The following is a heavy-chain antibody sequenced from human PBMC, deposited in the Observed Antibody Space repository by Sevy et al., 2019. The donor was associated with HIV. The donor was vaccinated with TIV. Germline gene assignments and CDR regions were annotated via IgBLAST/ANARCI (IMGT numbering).Heavy chain of an antibody. D-gene: IGHD6-19*01. CDR1: GFTFSSYA. Sequence: GGSLRLSCAASGFTFSSYAMSWVRQAPGKGLEWVSAISSAAGGSTYYADSVKGRFTISRDKSKKTLNLQMNSLRVEDTAVYYCAREAVAGAGARYYDMDVWGKGTTVTVSS. J-gene: IGHJ6*03. V-gene: IGHV3-23*01. CDR3: AREAVAGAGARYYDMDV. CDR2: ISSAAGGST.